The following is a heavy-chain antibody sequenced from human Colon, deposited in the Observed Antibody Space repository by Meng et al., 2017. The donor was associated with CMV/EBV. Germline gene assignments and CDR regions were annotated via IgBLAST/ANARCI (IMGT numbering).Heavy chain of an antibody. CDR3: VRADRCGGDCYDRPFDY. J-gene: IGHJ4*02. D-gene: IGHD2-21*01. CDR1: GFTFSNHA. CDR2: VNAGGRDT. Sequence: ESLKISCAASGFTFSNHAMNWVRQAPGKGLEWVSTVNAGGRDTYYADSVKGRFTISRDNSKNTLFLLMSSLRVEDTAVYYCVRADRCGGDCYDRPFDYWGQGSLVTVSS. V-gene: IGHV3-23*01.